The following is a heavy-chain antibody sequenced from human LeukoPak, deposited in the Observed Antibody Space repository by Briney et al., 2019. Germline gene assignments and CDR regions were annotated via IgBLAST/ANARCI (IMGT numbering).Heavy chain of an antibody. CDR3: AKAYYYDSSGYLDY. CDR1: GFTFSSYG. Sequence: PGGSLRLPCAASGFTFSSYGMHWVRQAPGKGLEWVAVISYDGSNKYYADSVKGRFTISRDNSKNTLYLQMNSLRAEDTAVHYCAKAYYYDSSGYLDYWGQGTLVTVSS. D-gene: IGHD3-22*01. CDR2: ISYDGSNK. V-gene: IGHV3-30*18. J-gene: IGHJ4*02.